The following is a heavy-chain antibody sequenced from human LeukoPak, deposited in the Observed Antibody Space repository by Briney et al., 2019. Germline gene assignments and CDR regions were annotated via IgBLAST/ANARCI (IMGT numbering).Heavy chain of an antibody. CDR3: AREKLLSDYYYGMDV. D-gene: IGHD2-2*01. V-gene: IGHV3-30*03. CDR1: GFTFTNHW. J-gene: IGHJ6*02. Sequence: GGSLRLSCAASGFTFTNHWMHWVRQAPGKGLVWVAVISYDGSNKYYADSVKGRFTISRDNSKNTLYLQMNSLRAEDTAVYYCAREKLLSDYYYGMDVWGQGTTVTVSS. CDR2: ISYDGSNK.